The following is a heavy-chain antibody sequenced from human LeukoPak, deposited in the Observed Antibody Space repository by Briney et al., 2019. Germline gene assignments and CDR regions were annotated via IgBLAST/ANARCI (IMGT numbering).Heavy chain of an antibody. CDR2: IYPGDSDT. V-gene: IGHV5-51*01. CDR3: ARHGRSRFLEWPHYMDV. Sequence: GESLKISCKGSGYTFTNYWIGWVRQMPGKGLEFMGIIYPGDSDTRYSPSFQGQVTISVDKSISTAYLQWSSLKASDTAMYYCARHGRSRFLEWPHYMDVWGKGTTVTVSS. D-gene: IGHD3-3*01. J-gene: IGHJ6*03. CDR1: GYTFTNYW.